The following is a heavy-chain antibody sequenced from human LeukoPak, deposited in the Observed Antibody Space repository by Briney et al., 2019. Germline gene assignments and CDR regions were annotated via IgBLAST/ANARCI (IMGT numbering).Heavy chain of an antibody. CDR1: GFTFSSYW. V-gene: IGHV3-7*01. D-gene: IGHD5-24*01. CDR2: IKQDGSEK. Sequence: PGGSLRLSCAASGFTFSSYWMSWVRQAPGKGLEWVAHIKQDGSEKYYVESVKGGLTIYRDNAKNSLYLQMNSLRAEDTAVYYCARDPEGWLQFGYYFDYWGQGTLVTVSS. CDR3: ARDPEGWLQFGYYFDY. J-gene: IGHJ4*02.